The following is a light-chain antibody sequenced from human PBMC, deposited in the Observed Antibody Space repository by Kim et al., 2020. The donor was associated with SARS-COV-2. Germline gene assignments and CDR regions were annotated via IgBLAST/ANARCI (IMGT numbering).Light chain of an antibody. Sequence: SASVGDRVTITCRDSQSISSWLAWYQQKPGKAPKLLIYKASSLESGVPSRFSGSGSGTEFTLTISSLQPDDFATNYCQQYNSYPYTFGQGTKLEI. V-gene: IGKV1-5*03. CDR3: QQYNSYPYT. CDR2: KAS. CDR1: QSISSW. J-gene: IGKJ2*01.